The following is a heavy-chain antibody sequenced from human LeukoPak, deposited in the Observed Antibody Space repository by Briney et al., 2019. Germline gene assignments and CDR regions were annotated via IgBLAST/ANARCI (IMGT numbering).Heavy chain of an antibody. J-gene: IGHJ4*02. Sequence: GGSLRLSCAASGFTFSSYAMHWVRQAPGKGLEWVAVISYDGSNKYYADSVKGRFTISRDNSKNTLYLQMNSLRAEDTAVYYCARGYIWGFTPHSSAFLYWGQGTPVTVSS. D-gene: IGHD3-16*01. CDR2: ISYDGSNK. V-gene: IGHV3-30*01. CDR1: GFTFSSYA. CDR3: ARGYIWGFTPHSSAFLY.